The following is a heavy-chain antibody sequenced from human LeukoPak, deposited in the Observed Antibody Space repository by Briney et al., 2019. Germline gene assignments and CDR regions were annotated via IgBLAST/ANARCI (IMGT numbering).Heavy chain of an antibody. J-gene: IGHJ4*02. CDR1: GFTFSSYA. CDR2: ISGSGGST. D-gene: IGHD2-15*01. V-gene: IGHV3-23*01. Sequence: PGGSLRLSCAASGFTFSSYAMSWVRQAPGKGLEWVSAISGSGGSTYYADSVKGRFTISRDNSKNTLYLQMNSLRAEDTAVYYCAKLSRRVVAAANDYWGQGTLVTVSS. CDR3: AKLSRRVVAAANDY.